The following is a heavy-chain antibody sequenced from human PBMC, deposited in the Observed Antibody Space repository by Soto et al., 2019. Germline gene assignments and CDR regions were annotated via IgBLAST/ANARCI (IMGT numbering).Heavy chain of an antibody. V-gene: IGHV3-30-3*01. CDR3: ARSGYCSGGTCYWVGWFDP. D-gene: IGHD2-15*01. CDR1: GFSFSNYA. J-gene: IGHJ5*02. CDR2: ISYDGIIT. Sequence: QVQLVESGGGVVQPGRSLRLSCAASGFSFSNYAMHWVRQAPGTGLEWVAVISYDGIITYYADSVKGRFTISRDNSKNTMYLQINSLRAEDTAVYYCARSGYCSGGTCYWVGWFDPWGQGTLVTVSS.